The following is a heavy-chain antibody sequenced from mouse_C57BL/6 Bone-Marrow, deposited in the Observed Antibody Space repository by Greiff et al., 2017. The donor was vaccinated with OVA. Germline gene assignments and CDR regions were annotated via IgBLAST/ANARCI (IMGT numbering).Heavy chain of an antibody. V-gene: IGHV1-50*01. D-gene: IGHD4-1*01. CDR1: GYTFTSYW. J-gene: IGHJ1*03. CDR3: ARMGRYWYFDV. CDR2: IDPSDSYT. Sequence: QVQLQQSGAELVKPGASVKLSCKASGYTFTSYWMQWVKQRPGQGLEWIGEIDPSDSYTNYNQKFKGKATLTVDTSSSTAYMQLSSLTSEDSAVYYCARMGRYWYFDVWGTGTTVTVSS.